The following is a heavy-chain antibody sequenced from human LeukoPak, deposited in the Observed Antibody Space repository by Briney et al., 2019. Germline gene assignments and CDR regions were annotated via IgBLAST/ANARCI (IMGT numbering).Heavy chain of an antibody. V-gene: IGHV3-48*03. Sequence: PGRSLRLSCVASGFTFSSYEMNWVRQAPGKGLEWVSYISSSGSTMYYADSVKGRFTISRDNAKNSLYLQMNSLRAEDTAVYYCARDRGILDYWGQGTLVTVSS. CDR3: ARDRGILDY. CDR2: ISSSGSTM. D-gene: IGHD3-16*01. J-gene: IGHJ4*02. CDR1: GFTFSSYE.